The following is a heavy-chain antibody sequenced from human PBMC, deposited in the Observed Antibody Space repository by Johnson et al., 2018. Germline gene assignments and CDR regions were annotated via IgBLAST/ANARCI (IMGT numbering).Heavy chain of an antibody. V-gene: IGHV4-39*07. CDR3: SRSLSPPYGHIYNYYGMDV. CDR2: IYYTGSA. D-gene: IGHD3-10*01. CDR1: GASISSSSDY. J-gene: IGHJ6*02. Sequence: QVQLQESGPGLVKPSETLSLTCILSGASISSSSDYYGWIRQPPGKGLEWIGCIYYTGSAKYNTPLRSRATISEDTSKNQYSLNLNYLTAADPAVYYCSRSLSPPYGHIYNYYGMDVWGQGTTVTVS.